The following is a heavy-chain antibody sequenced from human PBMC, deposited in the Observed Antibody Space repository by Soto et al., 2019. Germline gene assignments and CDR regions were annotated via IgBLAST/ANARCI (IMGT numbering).Heavy chain of an antibody. V-gene: IGHV3-30*18. J-gene: IGHJ4*02. Sequence: GGSLRLSCAASGFTFSSYGMHWVRQAPGKGLEWVAVISYDGSNKYYADSVKGRFTISRDNSKNTLYLQMNSLRAEDTAVYYCGHDRSYGTRDYWGQGTLVTVSS. CDR2: ISYDGSNK. CDR3: GHDRSYGTRDY. CDR1: GFTFSSYG. D-gene: IGHD1-1*01.